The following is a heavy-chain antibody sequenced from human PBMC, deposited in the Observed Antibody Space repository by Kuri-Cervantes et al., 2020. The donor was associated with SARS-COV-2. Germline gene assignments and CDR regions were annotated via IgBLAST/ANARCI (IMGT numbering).Heavy chain of an antibody. Sequence: SAISWDSGSSNSAAWHWIRQSPSRGLEWLGRTYDKSRWYDDYAVSVKSRITINPDTSKNQFSLLLNSVTPEDTAVYYCARGDAFDIWGQGTMVTVSS. V-gene: IGHV6-1*01. CDR1: WDSGSSNSAA. CDR2: TYDKSRWYD. J-gene: IGHJ3*02. CDR3: ARGDAFDI.